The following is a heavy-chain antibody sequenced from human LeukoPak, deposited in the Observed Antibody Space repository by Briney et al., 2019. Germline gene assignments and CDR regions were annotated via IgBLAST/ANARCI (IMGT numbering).Heavy chain of an antibody. CDR3: ARDRGGSPYYDILTGYLYLDY. CDR1: GYTFTGYY. Sequence: GASVKVSCKASGYTFTGYYMHWVRQAPGQGLEWMGWINPSGGSTSYAQKFQGRVTMTRDTSTSTVYMELSSLRSEDTAVYYCARDRGGSPYYDILTGYLYLDYWGQGTLVTVSS. J-gene: IGHJ4*02. D-gene: IGHD3-9*01. V-gene: IGHV1-46*01. CDR2: INPSGGST.